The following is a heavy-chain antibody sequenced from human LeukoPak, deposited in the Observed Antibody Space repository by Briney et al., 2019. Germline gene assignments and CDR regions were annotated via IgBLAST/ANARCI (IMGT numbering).Heavy chain of an antibody. D-gene: IGHD3-3*01. CDR1: GSSFTSYC. V-gene: IGHV5-51*01. J-gene: IGHJ4*02. Sequence: KPGESLKISCMGSGSSFTSYCIGWVRQMPGKGLEWMGIIYSGDFDTRYSPSFQGQVTISADTSISTDYLQWSSLKASDTAMYYCARHLSYDFWSGYRGGSYFDYWGQGTLVTVSS. CDR3: ARHLSYDFWSGYRGGSYFDY. CDR2: IYSGDFDT.